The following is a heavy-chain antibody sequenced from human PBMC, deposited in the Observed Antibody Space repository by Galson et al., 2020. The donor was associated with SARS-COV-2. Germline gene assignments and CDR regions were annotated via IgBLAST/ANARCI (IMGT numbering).Heavy chain of an antibody. CDR1: GYTFTGYY. V-gene: IGHV1-2*02. CDR2: INPNSGGT. J-gene: IGHJ3*02. CDR3: ARDTTVGANAFDI. Sequence: ASVKVSCKASGYTFTGYYMHWVRQAPGQGLEWMGWINPNSGGTNYAQKFQGRVTMTRDTSISTAYTELSRLRSDDTAVYYCARDTTVGANAFDIWGQGTMVTVSS. D-gene: IGHD1-26*01.